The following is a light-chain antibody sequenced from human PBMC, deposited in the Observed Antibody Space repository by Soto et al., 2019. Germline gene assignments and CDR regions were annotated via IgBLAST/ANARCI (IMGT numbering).Light chain of an antibody. J-gene: IGKJ4*01. V-gene: IGKV3-11*01. CDR1: QSVSSY. Sequence: IVLTQSPATLSLSPGQRATLSCRASQSVSSYLAWYQQKPGQAPWLLIYDVSNRATGIPARFSGSGSGTDYAVTISSLGPEGFAVYYCQHRNNWLSLTFGGGTKVEVK. CDR2: DVS. CDR3: QHRNNWLSLT.